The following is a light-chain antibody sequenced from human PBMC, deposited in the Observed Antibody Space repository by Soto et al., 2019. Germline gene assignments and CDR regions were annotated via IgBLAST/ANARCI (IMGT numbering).Light chain of an antibody. CDR2: AAS. CDR3: QQYNSAPRT. CDR1: QSISSY. V-gene: IGKV1-39*01. J-gene: IGKJ1*01. Sequence: DIQMTQSPSSLSASVGGRVTITCRASQSISSYLNWYQQKPGKAPKLLIYAASSLQSGVPSRFSGSGSGTDFTLTISSLQPEDFATYYCQQYNSAPRTFGQGTKVDIK.